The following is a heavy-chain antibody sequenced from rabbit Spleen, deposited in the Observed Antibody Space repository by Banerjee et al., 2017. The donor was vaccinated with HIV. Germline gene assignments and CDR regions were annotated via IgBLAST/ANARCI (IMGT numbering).Heavy chain of an antibody. V-gene: IGHV1S45*01. Sequence: QEQLVESGGGLVKPEGSLKLSCTASGFSFSNKAVMCWVRQAPGKGLEWIACIDIGSRDFTYYASWAKGRFIISKTSSTTVTLQITSLTAADPATHFCARDLGSVLGWNFKLWGPGTLVTVS. J-gene: IGHJ4*01. CDR2: IDIGSRDFT. CDR3: ARDLGSVLGWNFKL. CDR1: GFSFSNKAV. D-gene: IGHD1-1*01.